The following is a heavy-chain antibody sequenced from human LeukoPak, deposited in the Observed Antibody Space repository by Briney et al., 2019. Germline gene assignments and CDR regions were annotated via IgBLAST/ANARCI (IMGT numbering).Heavy chain of an antibody. D-gene: IGHD6-13*01. J-gene: IGHJ2*01. CDR1: GGSISSGGYS. CDR3: ATAYSSSWYRGYRHWYFDL. V-gene: IGHV4-30-2*01. Sequence: SQTLSLTCAVSGGSISSGGYSWSWIRQPPGKGLEWIGYIQHSGSTYYNPSLKSRVTISVDRSKNQFSLKLSSVTAADTAVYYCATAYSSSWYRGYRHWYFDLWGRGTLVTVSS. CDR2: IQHSGST.